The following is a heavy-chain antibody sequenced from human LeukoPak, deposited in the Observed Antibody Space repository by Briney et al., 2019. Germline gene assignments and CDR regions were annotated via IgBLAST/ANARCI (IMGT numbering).Heavy chain of an antibody. Sequence: QPGGSLRLSCVASGFTYTNYWMAWVRQAPGKGLEWVANIKGDGSDKNLADSVKGRFTVSRDNAKNSLYLEMNNLRAEDTALYYCARDVLWGYFDYWGQGTLVTSSS. CDR1: GFTYTNYW. D-gene: IGHD7-27*01. V-gene: IGHV3-7*03. CDR3: ARDVLWGYFDY. J-gene: IGHJ4*02. CDR2: IKGDGSDK.